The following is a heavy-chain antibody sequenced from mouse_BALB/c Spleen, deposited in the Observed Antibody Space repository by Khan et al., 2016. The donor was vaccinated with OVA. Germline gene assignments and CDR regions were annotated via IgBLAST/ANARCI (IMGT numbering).Heavy chain of an antibody. CDR2: INPSTGYN. D-gene: IGHD1-1*01. Sequence: VQLQQPGAELAKPGASVKMSCKASGYTFINYWILWVKQRPGQGLEWIGYINPSTGYNEYNQNFKDKATLTADKSSSTAYMQLSSLTSEDSAVYYCARRGLRWDFDYWGQGTTLTVSS. V-gene: IGHV1-7*01. CDR1: GYTFINYW. J-gene: IGHJ2*01. CDR3: ARRGLRWDFDY.